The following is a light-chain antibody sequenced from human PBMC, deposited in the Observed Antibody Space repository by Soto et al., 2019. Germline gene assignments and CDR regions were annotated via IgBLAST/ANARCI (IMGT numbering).Light chain of an antibody. CDR1: RSDVGDYNY. V-gene: IGLV2-8*01. Sequence: QSALTQPPSASGSPGQSVTISCTGTRSDVGDYNYVSWYQQYPGKAPKLLIYEVTKRPSGVPDRFSGSKSANTASLTVSGLQAEDEADYYCSSYAGSDNFEVFGGGTKLTVL. CDR3: SSYAGSDNFEV. J-gene: IGLJ2*01. CDR2: EVT.